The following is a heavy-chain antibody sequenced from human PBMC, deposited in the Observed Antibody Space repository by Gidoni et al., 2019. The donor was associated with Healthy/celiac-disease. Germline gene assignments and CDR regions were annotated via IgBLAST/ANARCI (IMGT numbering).Heavy chain of an antibody. Sequence: EVQLVESGGGLVQPGGSRGLSCSASGFTFSSYAMHWVRQAPGKGLEYVSAISSNGGSTYYADSVKGRFTISRDNSKNTLYLQMSSLRAEDTAVYYCVKDGVTGTLLSWGQGTLVTVSS. CDR3: VKDGVTGTLLS. D-gene: IGHD1-20*01. CDR1: GFTFSSYA. V-gene: IGHV3-64D*06. J-gene: IGHJ4*02. CDR2: ISSNGGST.